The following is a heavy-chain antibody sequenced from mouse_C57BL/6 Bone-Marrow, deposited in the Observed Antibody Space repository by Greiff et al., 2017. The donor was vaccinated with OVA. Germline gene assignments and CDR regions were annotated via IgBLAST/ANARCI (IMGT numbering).Heavy chain of an antibody. CDR3: ARPGSSPYWYFDV. D-gene: IGHD1-1*01. CDR1: GYTFTSYW. V-gene: IGHV1-69*01. J-gene: IGHJ1*03. Sequence: VQLQQPGAELVMPGASVKLSCKASGYTFTSYWMHWVKQRPGQGLEWIGEIDPSDSYTNYNQKFKGKSTLTVDKSSSTAYMQLSSLTSEDSAVYYCARPGSSPYWYFDVWGTGTTVTVSS. CDR2: IDPSDSYT.